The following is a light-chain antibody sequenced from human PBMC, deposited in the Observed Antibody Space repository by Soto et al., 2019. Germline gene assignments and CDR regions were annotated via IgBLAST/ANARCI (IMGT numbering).Light chain of an antibody. V-gene: IGKV3-11*01. J-gene: IGKJ4*01. CDR3: QQHNNWPPT. Sequence: EIVLTQSPAPLSLSPGERATLSCRASQSVSSYLAWYQQKPGQAPRLLIYDASNRATGIPARFSGSGSGTDFTLTISSLEPEDFAVYYCQQHNNWPPTFGGGTKVEIK. CDR1: QSVSSY. CDR2: DAS.